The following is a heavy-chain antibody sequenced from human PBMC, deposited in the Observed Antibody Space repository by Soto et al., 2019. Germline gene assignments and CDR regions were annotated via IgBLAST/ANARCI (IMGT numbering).Heavy chain of an antibody. Sequence: SQTLSLTCTVSGGSISSYYWSWIRQPPGKGLEWIGYIYYSGSTNYNPSLKSRVTISVDTSKNQFSLKLSSVTAADTAVYYCARRDGYIYNCFDPLGQGTLVTVSS. CDR1: GGSISSYY. V-gene: IGHV4-59*01. CDR2: IYYSGST. CDR3: ARRDGYIYNCFDP. J-gene: IGHJ5*02. D-gene: IGHD5-12*01.